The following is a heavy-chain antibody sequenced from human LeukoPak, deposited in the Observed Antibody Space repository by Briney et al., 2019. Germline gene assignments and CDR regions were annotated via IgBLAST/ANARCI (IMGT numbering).Heavy chain of an antibody. J-gene: IGHJ1*01. D-gene: IGHD3-22*01. CDR1: GYTFTSYG. CDR2: IIAYNGNT. CDR3: ARAPVVVITTAPFQH. Sequence: PGASVKVSCKASGYTFTSYGISWVRQAPGQGLEWMGWIIAYNGNTNYAQKLQGRVTMTTDTSTSTAYMELRSLRSDDTAVYYCARAPVVVITTAPFQHWGQGTLVTVSS. V-gene: IGHV1-18*01.